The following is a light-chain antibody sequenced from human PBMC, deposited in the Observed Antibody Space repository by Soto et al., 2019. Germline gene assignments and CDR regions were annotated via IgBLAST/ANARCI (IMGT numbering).Light chain of an antibody. CDR2: AAS. Sequence: DIQMTQSPSSLSASLGDIVSIACRSSQSISNSLNWYQQKPGRAPKLLIYAASSLQSGVPSRFSGSGSGTDFILAISSLQPEDFATYYCQQSYSTPRDFGQGTRLEIK. CDR1: QSISNS. J-gene: IGKJ5*01. CDR3: QQSYSTPRD. V-gene: IGKV1-39*01.